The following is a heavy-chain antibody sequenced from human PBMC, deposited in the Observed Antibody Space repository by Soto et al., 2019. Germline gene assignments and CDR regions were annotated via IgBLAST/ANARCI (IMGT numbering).Heavy chain of an antibody. CDR1: GYSFTNYW. CDR2: IDPSDSYT. J-gene: IGHJ4*02. CDR3: AGYYYNSTAYYLIY. D-gene: IGHD3-22*01. Sequence: PGESLKISCKGSGYSFTNYWICWVRQMPGKGLEWMGRIDPSDSYTNYRPSFQGHVTISADKSISTAYLQWSSLKASDTAMYYCAGYYYNSTAYYLIYWGQGTLVTVSS. V-gene: IGHV5-10-1*01.